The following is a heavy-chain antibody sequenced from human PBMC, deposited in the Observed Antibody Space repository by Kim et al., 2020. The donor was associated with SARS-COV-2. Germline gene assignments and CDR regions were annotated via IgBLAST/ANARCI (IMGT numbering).Heavy chain of an antibody. CDR3: AKGPARGVVGTTYFDF. D-gene: IGHD1-26*01. Sequence: DAMKGRFTISRDNSKNTVSLQMNSLRAGDTAIYYCAKGPARGVVGTTYFDFWGQGTLVTVSS. J-gene: IGHJ4*02. V-gene: IGHV3-23*01.